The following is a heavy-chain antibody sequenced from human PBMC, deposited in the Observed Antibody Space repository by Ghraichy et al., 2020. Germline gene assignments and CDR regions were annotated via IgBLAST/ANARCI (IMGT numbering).Heavy chain of an antibody. CDR1: GGSFSGYF. CDR3: GRKAHYDSVDF. CDR2: IDHTGNT. D-gene: IGHD5-12*01. V-gene: IGHV4-34*01. J-gene: IGHJ4*02. Sequence: SETLSLTCAVYGGSFSGYFWSWIRQPPGKGLEWIGEIDHTGNTIYNPSLKSRVTMSVDTSKNQLSLKLTSVAAADTAVYYCGRKAHYDSVDFWGQGTLVIVPS.